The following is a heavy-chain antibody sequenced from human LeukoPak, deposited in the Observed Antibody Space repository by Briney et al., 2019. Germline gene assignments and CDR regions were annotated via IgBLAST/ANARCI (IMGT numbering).Heavy chain of an antibody. CDR2: IYYSGST. V-gene: IGHV4-39*07. D-gene: IGHD3-22*01. Sequence: SETLSLTCTVSGGSISSSSYYWGWIRQPPGKGLEWIGSIYYSGSTNYNPSLKSRVTISVDTSKNQFSLKLSSVTAADTAVYYCARCDSSGYYWNYYYYMDVWGKGTTVTVSS. CDR1: GGSISSSSYY. J-gene: IGHJ6*03. CDR3: ARCDSSGYYWNYYYYMDV.